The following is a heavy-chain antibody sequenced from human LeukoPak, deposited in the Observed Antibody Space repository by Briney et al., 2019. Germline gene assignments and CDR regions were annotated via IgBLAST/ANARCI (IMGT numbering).Heavy chain of an antibody. CDR2: ITNKPKSYNT. CDR3: ARGFHYDFWSGSYYFDY. Sequence: GGSLRLSCAASGFTFSNAWMSWVRQAPGKGLEWVGRITNKPKSYNTEYAASVKGRFTISRDDSKNSLYLQMNSLKTEDTAVYYCARGFHYDFWSGSYYFDYWGQGTLVTVSS. D-gene: IGHD3-3*01. J-gene: IGHJ4*02. V-gene: IGHV3-72*01. CDR1: GFTFSNAW.